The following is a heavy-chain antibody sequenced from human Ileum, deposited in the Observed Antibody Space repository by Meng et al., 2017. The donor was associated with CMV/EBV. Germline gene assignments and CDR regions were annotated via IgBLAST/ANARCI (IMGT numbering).Heavy chain of an antibody. D-gene: IGHD6-19*01. V-gene: IGHV4-30-4*01. CDR2: IYYSGST. CDR3: AREGGGWYFDS. Sequence: QVPLQRSGPGIVKPSQTLSLTCTVSGDSLSTGDYYWSWIRQPPGKGPEWIGYIYYSGSTLYNPSLKSPVTISLDKSKNQFSLRLRSVTAADTAVYFCAREGGGWYFDSWGQGTLVTVFS. J-gene: IGHJ4*02. CDR1: GDSLSTGDYY.